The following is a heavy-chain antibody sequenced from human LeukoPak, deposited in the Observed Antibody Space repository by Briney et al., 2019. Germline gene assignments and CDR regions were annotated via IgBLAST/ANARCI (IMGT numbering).Heavy chain of an antibody. V-gene: IGHV3-21*01. CDR1: GFTFSSYS. Sequence: PGGSLRLSCAASGFTFSSYSMNWVRQAPGKGLDWVSSISSSSSYIYYADSVKGRFTISRDNAKNSLYLQMNSLRAEDTAVYYCASTPPPVYVWGSYRLDPFDIWGQGTMVTVSS. CDR2: ISSSSSYI. J-gene: IGHJ3*02. CDR3: ASTPPPVYVWGSYRLDPFDI. D-gene: IGHD3-16*02.